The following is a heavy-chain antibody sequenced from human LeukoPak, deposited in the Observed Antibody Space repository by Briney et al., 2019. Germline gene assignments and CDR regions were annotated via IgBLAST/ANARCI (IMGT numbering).Heavy chain of an antibody. V-gene: IGHV3-48*02. Sequence: GGSLRLSCAVSGFTFSSYSMNWVRQAPGKGLEWVSYISSSSSTIYYADSVKGRFTISRDNAKNSLYLQMNSLRDEDTAVYYCARGDSSGYYYFIDNWGQGTLVTVS. CDR2: ISSSSSTI. CDR1: GFTFSSYS. J-gene: IGHJ4*02. D-gene: IGHD3-22*01. CDR3: ARGDSSGYYYFIDN.